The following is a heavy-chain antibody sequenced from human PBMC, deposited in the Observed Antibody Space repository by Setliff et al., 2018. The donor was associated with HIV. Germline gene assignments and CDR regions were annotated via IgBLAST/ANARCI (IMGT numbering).Heavy chain of an antibody. CDR1: GGSISSGSYY. V-gene: IGHV4-61*10. J-gene: IGHJ4*02. CDR3: ARGLTWIQVSPDYFDY. D-gene: IGHD5-18*01. CDR2: IYYSGST. Sequence: SETLSLTCTVSGGSISSGSYYWSWIRQPAGKGLEWIGHIYYSGSTNYNPSLKSRVTISVDTSKNQFSLKLSSVTAADTAVYYCARGLTWIQVSPDYFDYWGQGTLVTVSS.